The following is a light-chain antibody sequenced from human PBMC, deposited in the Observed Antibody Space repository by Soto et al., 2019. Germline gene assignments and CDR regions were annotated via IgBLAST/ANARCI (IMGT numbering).Light chain of an antibody. V-gene: IGKV1-5*03. CDR1: QTISSW. CDR3: QHYSSYAEA. J-gene: IGKJ1*01. CDR2: KAS. Sequence: DIQMTQSPSTLSGSVGDRVTITCRASQTISSWLAWYQQKPGKAPKLLIYKASTLKSGVPSRFSGSGSGTEFTLTISSLQPDDFATDYCQHYSSYAEAFGQGTKLELK.